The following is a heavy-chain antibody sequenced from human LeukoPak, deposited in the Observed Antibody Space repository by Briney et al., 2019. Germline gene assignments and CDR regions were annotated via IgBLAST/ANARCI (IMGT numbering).Heavy chain of an antibody. V-gene: IGHV4-34*01. Sequence: SETLSLTCAVYGGSFSGYYWTWIRQPPGEGLEWIGEIDHSGSTNYNPSLKSRVTISVDTSKNQFSLKLTSVTAADTAVYYCARLSVGHPGSWGQLVLSPTRTALDYWGQGTLVTVSS. J-gene: IGHJ4*02. D-gene: IGHD6-6*01. CDR1: GGSFSGYY. CDR2: IDHSGST. CDR3: ARLSVGHPGSWGQLVLSPTRTALDY.